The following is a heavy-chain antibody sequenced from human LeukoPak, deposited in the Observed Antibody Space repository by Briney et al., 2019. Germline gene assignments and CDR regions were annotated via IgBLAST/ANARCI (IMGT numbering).Heavy chain of an antibody. V-gene: IGHV1-69*05. D-gene: IGHD3-10*01. Sequence: SVKVSCKASGGTFSNYAINWVRQAPGQGLEWMGRIVPVFGTPNFAQKFQGRVTLTRDGSTNTAYMEMSSLRSDDTAVYYCASHYGNSATGGFPYWGQGTLVTVSS. J-gene: IGHJ4*02. CDR3: ASHYGNSATGGFPY. CDR2: IVPVFGTP. CDR1: GGTFSNYA.